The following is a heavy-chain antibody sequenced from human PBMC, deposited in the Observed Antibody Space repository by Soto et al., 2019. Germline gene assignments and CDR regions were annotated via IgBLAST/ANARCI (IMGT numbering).Heavy chain of an antibody. CDR2: IYFGDSDT. CDR3: ARHYYGFDS. D-gene: IGHD3-22*01. J-gene: IGHJ4*02. CDR1: GYSFTSNW. V-gene: IGHV5-51*01. Sequence: GESLKISFKGSGYSFTSNWIAWVRQMPGKGLEWMGVIYFGDSDTRYSPSFQGQVTISADKSINTAYLQWSSLKASDTAVYYCARHYYGFDSWGQGTPVTVSS.